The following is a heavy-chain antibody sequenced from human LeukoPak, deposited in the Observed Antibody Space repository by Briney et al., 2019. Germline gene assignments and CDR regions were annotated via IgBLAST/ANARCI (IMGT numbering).Heavy chain of an antibody. V-gene: IGHV3-7*01. D-gene: IGHD3-22*01. CDR3: ARVYYYDSSGYYYFDY. CDR2: IKQDGSEK. J-gene: IGHJ4*02. CDR1: GFTFSSYW. Sequence: GGSLRLSCAASGFTFSSYWMSWIRQTPGKGLEWVANIKQDGSEKYYVDSVKGRFTISRDNAKNSLYLQMNSLRAEDTAVYYCARVYYYDSSGYYYFDYWGQGTLVTVPS.